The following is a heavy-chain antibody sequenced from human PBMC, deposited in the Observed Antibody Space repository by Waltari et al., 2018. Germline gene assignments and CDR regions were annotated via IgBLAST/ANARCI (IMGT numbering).Heavy chain of an antibody. CDR3: AGGLVTTYGMDV. CDR1: GGSFSSYA. D-gene: IGHD4-17*01. J-gene: IGHJ6*02. CDR2: IIPIFGTA. Sequence: QVKLVQPGAEVKKHGSSVKASCKASGGSFSSYAISWVRQTPGQVLEWMGGIIPIFGTANYAQKFQGRVTITADESTSTAYMELSSLRSEDTAVYYCAGGLVTTYGMDVWGQGTTVTVSS. V-gene: IGHV1-69*13.